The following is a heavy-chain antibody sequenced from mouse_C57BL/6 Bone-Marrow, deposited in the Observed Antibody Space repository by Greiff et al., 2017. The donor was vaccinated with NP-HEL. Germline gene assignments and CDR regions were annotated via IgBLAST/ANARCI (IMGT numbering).Heavy chain of an antibody. CDR3: ARQSYYNMDY. CDR1: GFTFSSYG. D-gene: IGHD2-12*01. CDR2: ISSGGSYT. V-gene: IGHV5-6*01. J-gene: IGHJ4*01. Sequence: EVKVVESGGDLVKPGGSLKLSCAASGFTFSSYGMSWVRQTPDKRLEWVATISSGGSYTYYPDSVKGRFTISRDNAKNTLYLQMSSLKSEDTAMYYCARQSYYNMDYWGQGTSVTVSS.